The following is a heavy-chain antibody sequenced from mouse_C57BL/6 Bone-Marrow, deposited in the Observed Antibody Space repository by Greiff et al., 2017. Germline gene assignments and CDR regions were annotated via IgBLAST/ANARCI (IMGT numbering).Heavy chain of an antibody. CDR3: TRADYYGSSRILYAMDY. V-gene: IGHV5-9-1*02. D-gene: IGHD1-1*01. CDR1: GFTFSSYA. CDR2: ISSGGDYI. Sequence: EVMLVESGEGLVKPGGSLKLSCAASGFTFSSYAMSWVRQTPEKRLEWVAYISSGGDYIYYADTVKGRFTISRDNARNTLYLQMSSLKSEDTAMYYCTRADYYGSSRILYAMDYWGQGTSVTVSS. J-gene: IGHJ4*01.